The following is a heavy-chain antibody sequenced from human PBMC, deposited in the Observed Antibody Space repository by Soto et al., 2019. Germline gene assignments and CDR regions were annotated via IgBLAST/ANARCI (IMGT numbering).Heavy chain of an antibody. V-gene: IGHV3-30*03. J-gene: IGHJ3*02. CDR3: VGGGSWPDAFDI. CDR2: ISYDGSNK. CDR1: GFTFSSYG. D-gene: IGHD2-15*01. Sequence: QVQLVESGGGVVQPGRSLRLSCAASGFTFSSYGMHWVRQAPGKGLEWVAVISYDGSNKYYADSVKGRFTISRDNSKNTLYLQMNSLRAEDTAVYYCVGGGSWPDAFDIWGQGTMVTVSS.